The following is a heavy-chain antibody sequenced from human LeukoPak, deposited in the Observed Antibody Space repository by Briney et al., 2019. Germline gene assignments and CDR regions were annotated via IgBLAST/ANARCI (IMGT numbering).Heavy chain of an antibody. V-gene: IGHV3-64*01. Sequence: GGSLRLSCAASGFTFINYALHWVRQAPGKGLEHVSAISSDGDSTSYASSVKGRFTISRDNSKNTLYLQMGGLRAEAMAVYYCAGTLFRGVWGTYFDYWGQGTLVTVSS. CDR1: GFTFINYA. CDR3: AGTLFRGVWGTYFDY. J-gene: IGHJ4*02. D-gene: IGHD3-16*01. CDR2: ISSDGDST.